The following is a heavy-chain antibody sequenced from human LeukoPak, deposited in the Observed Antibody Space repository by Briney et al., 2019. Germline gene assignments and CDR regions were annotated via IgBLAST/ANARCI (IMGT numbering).Heavy chain of an antibody. CDR2: IYYSGST. CDR1: GGSISSSSSY. D-gene: IGHD6-25*01. CDR3: AKSGGYGLIDY. J-gene: IGHJ4*01. Sequence: SETLSLTCTVSGGSISSSSSYWGWIRQPPGKGLEWIGNIYYSGSTYYNPSLKSRVTISVDTSKNQFSLKLSSVTAADTAVYYCAKSGGYGLIDYWGQGTLVTVSS. V-gene: IGHV4-39*01.